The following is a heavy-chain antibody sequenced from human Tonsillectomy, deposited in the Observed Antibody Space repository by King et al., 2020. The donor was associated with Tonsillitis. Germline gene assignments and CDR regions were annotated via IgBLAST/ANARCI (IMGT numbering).Heavy chain of an antibody. J-gene: IGHJ3*01. CDR1: GFTFSSYA. Sequence: VQLVESGGGLVQPGGSLRLSCAASGFTFSSYAMSWVRQAPGKGLEWVSGISGSGGSTYSADSVKGRFTISRDNSKNTLYRQMNRLRAEDTAVYYCAKDKVATMPRDAFDFWGQGTMVTVSS. CDR2: ISGSGGST. V-gene: IGHV3-23*04. D-gene: IGHD5-12*01. CDR3: AKDKVATMPRDAFDF.